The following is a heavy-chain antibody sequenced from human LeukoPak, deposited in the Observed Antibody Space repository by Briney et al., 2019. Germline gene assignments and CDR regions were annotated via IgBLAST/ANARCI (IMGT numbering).Heavy chain of an antibody. D-gene: IGHD6-6*01. V-gene: IGHV3-30-3*01. CDR1: GFTFSSYA. CDR3: ARVEYSSSSFDY. Sequence: GRSLRLSCAASGFTFSSYAMRWVRQAPGKGLEWVAVISYDGSNKYYADSVKGRFTISRDNSKNTLYLQMNSLRAEDTAVYYCARVEYSSSSFDYWGQGTLVTVSS. J-gene: IGHJ4*02. CDR2: ISYDGSNK.